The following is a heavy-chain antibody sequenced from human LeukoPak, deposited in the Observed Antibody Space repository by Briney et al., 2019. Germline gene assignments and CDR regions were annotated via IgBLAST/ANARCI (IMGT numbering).Heavy chain of an antibody. V-gene: IGHV3-23*01. Sequence: GGSLRLSCAASGFTFNNYAMSWVRQAPGKGLEWVSALSGSADGTYYADSVKGRFTISRDNSQNTLYLQMNSLRAEDTAVYYCARDNKTARWAFDIWGQGTMVTVSS. CDR3: ARDNKTARWAFDI. J-gene: IGHJ3*02. CDR1: GFTFNNYA. D-gene: IGHD5-18*01. CDR2: LSGSADGT.